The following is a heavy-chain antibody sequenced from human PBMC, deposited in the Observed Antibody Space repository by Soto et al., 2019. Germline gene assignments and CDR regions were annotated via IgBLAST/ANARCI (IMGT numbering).Heavy chain of an antibody. Sequence: PGGSLRLSCAASGFTVSSNYMSWVRQAPGKGLEWVSVIYSGGSTYYADSVKGRFTISRDNSKNTLYLQMNSLRAEDTAVYYCARDLDSTRGWSRYYGMDVWGQGTTVTVSS. D-gene: IGHD2-15*01. CDR2: IYSGGST. CDR3: ARDLDSTRGWSRYYGMDV. CDR1: GFTVSSNY. V-gene: IGHV3-53*01. J-gene: IGHJ6*02.